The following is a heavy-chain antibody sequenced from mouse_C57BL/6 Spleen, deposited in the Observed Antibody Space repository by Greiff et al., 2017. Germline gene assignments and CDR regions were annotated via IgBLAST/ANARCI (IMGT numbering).Heavy chain of an antibody. CDR2: IIPNNGGT. Sequence: VQLQQSGPELVKPGASVKISCKASGYTFTDYYMNWVKQSHGKSLEWIGDIIPNNGGTSYNQKFKGKATLTVDESSSTAYMELRSLTSEDSAVYYCARWDTTVVGDYAVDYGGQGTSVTVSS. V-gene: IGHV1-26*01. CDR1: GYTFTDYY. J-gene: IGHJ4*01. CDR3: ARWDTTVVGDYAVDY. D-gene: IGHD1-1*01.